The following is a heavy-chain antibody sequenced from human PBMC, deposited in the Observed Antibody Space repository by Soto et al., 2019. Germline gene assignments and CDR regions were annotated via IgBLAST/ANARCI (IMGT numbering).Heavy chain of an antibody. CDR2: IRSKANSYAT. V-gene: IGHV3-73*01. Sequence: GGSLRLSCAASGFTFSGSAMHWVRQASGKGLEWVGRIRSKANSYATAYAASVKGRFTISRYDSKNTAYLQMNSLKTEDSAVYYCITANYYYYGMDVWGQGTTVT. CDR1: GFTFSGSA. J-gene: IGHJ6*02. CDR3: ITANYYYYGMDV.